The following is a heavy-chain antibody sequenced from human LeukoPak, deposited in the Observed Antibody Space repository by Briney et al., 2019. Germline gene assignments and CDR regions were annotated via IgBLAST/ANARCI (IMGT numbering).Heavy chain of an antibody. Sequence: GGSLRLSRAASEFTFSSYWMSWVRQAPGKGLEWVANIKQDGGQIYYLESVKGRFTVSRDNAKNSLYLQMNSLRAEDTAVYYCARLGARQMLEYWGQGTLVTVSS. J-gene: IGHJ4*02. CDR1: EFTFSSYW. CDR3: ARLGARQMLEY. V-gene: IGHV3-7*01. CDR2: IKQDGGQI. D-gene: IGHD4-17*01.